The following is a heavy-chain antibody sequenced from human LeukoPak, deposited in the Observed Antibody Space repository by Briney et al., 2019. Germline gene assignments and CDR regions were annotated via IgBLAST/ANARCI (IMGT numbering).Heavy chain of an antibody. Sequence: ASVTVSCTASGYTFTSYGISWVRQAPGQGLEWMGWISAYNGNTNYAQTLQGRLTMTTDTSTSTAYMDLRSLRSDDTAVYYCARVIPVADPDAFDIWGQGTMVTVSS. J-gene: IGHJ3*02. CDR3: ARVIPVADPDAFDI. CDR1: GYTFTSYG. V-gene: IGHV1-18*01. D-gene: IGHD6-19*01. CDR2: ISAYNGNT.